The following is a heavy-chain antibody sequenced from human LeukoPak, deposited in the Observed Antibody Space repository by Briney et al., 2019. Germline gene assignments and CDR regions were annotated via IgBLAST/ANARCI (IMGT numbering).Heavy chain of an antibody. CDR1: GFTFSSYA. J-gene: IGHJ4*02. CDR2: IRNDGSNK. D-gene: IGHD3-10*01. CDR3: ANFLLLFGGTY. V-gene: IGHV3-30*02. Sequence: GGSLRLSCAASGFTFSSYAMHWVRQAPGKGLEWVTFIRNDGSNKYYADSVKGRFTISRDNSKNTLYLQMNSLRAEDTAVYYCANFLLLFGGTYWGQGTLVTVSS.